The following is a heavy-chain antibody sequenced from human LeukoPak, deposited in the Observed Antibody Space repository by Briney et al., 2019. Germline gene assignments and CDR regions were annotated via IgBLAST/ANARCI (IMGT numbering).Heavy chain of an antibody. CDR3: VRGSGHTYGSDYPNWFDP. V-gene: IGHV4-34*01. J-gene: IGHJ5*02. Sequence: SETLSLTCAVCGGSFSGYYWSWIRQPPGKGLEWIGEINHSGSTNYNPSLKSRVTISVDTSKNQSSLKLSSVTAADTAVYYCVRGSGHTYGSDYPNWFDPWGQGTLVTVSS. CDR1: GGSFSGYY. D-gene: IGHD3-10*01. CDR2: INHSGST.